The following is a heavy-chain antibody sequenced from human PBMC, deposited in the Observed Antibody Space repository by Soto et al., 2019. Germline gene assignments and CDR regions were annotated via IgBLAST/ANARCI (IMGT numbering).Heavy chain of an antibody. CDR1: GLSLSTSGEA. CDR2: IYWDDDK. D-gene: IGHD3-10*02. J-gene: IGHJ5*02. V-gene: IGHV2-5*02. Sequence: QITLKESGPTLVKPTQTLTLTCTFSGLSLSTSGEAVGWIRQPRGKALEWLALIYWDDDKRYNPTLKTRLTITKDTSKNQVVLTLTNMDPVDTATYYCAHYVSTSPAGWFDPWGQGILVTVSS. CDR3: AHYVSTSPAGWFDP.